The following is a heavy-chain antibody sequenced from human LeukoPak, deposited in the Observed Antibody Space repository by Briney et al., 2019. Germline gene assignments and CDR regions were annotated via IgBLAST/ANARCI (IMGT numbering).Heavy chain of an antibody. CDR3: ARNYDSSGYVDY. CDR2: MNPNSGNT. J-gene: IGHJ4*02. Sequence: ASVKVSCKASGYTFTSYDINWVRQATGQGLEWMGWMNPNSGNTGYAQKFQGRVTITRNTSIGTAYMELSSLRSEDTAVYYCARNYDSSGYVDYWGQGTLVTVSS. D-gene: IGHD3-22*01. CDR1: GYTFTSYD. V-gene: IGHV1-8*03.